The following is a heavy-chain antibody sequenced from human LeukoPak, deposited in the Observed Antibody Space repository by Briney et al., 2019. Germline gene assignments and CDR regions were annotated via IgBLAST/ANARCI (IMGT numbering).Heavy chain of an antibody. J-gene: IGHJ4*02. V-gene: IGHV4-38-2*02. CDR2: IYHTGST. D-gene: IGHD4-11*01. CDR3: ASENLADYKDY. CDR1: GDSISSDY. Sequence: SETLSLICTVSGDSISSDYWGWIRQPPGKGLEWIGSIYHTGSTYYNLSLKSRVTISVDTSNNQFSLKLSSVTAADTAVYYCASENLADYKDYRGQGTLVTVSS.